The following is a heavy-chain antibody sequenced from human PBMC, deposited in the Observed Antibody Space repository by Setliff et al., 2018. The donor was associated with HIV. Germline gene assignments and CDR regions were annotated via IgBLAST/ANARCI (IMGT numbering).Heavy chain of an antibody. Sequence: SETLSLTCSVSGGSITRGSYYWTWIRQPAGKGLEWIGHAYTTGTTNYSPSLKSRITISLDTSKNQDSLKLSSVTAADTAVYYCTRGPRGIGPRPDWLDSWDQGTQVTVSS. CDR2: AYTTGTT. CDR1: GGSITRGSYY. CDR3: TRGPRGIGPRPDWLDS. V-gene: IGHV4-61*09. J-gene: IGHJ5*01. D-gene: IGHD6-6*01.